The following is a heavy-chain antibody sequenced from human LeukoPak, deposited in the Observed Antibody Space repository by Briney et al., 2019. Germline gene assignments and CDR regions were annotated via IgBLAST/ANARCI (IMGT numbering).Heavy chain of an antibody. CDR3: AREPINCGGDCYPFDY. CDR1: GFTFSNAW. Sequence: TAGGSLRLSCAASGFTFSNAWMSWVRQAPGKGLEWVGRIKSKTDGGTTDYAAPVKGRFTISRDDSKNTLYLQMNSLRAEDTAVYYCAREPINCGGDCYPFDYWGQGTLVTVSS. CDR2: IKSKTDGGTT. V-gene: IGHV3-15*01. J-gene: IGHJ4*02. D-gene: IGHD2-21*02.